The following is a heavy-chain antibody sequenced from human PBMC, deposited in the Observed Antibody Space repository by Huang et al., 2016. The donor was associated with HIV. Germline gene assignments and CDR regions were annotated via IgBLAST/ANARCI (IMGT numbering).Heavy chain of an antibody. CDR1: GGSISSYY. CDR3: ARGPSPWLQEAFDI. V-gene: IGHV4-59*01. Sequence: QVQLQESGPGLVKPSETLSLTCSVSGGSISSYYWSWIRQPPGKGLECIGYSYYSGSTNYNPSLTSRVTISVATSKNQFSLKLRSVTAADTAVYYCARGPSPWLQEAFDIWGQGTMVTVSS. J-gene: IGHJ3*02. D-gene: IGHD5-12*01. CDR2: SYYSGST.